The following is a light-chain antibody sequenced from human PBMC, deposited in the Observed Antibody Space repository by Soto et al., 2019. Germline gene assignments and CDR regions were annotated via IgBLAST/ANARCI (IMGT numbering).Light chain of an antibody. Sequence: EIVLTQSPDTLSLSPGERATLSCRASQSLSSYLAWYQQKPGQAPRLLIYDASERATGIPARFSGGGSETDFTLPISSLEPEDFGVYYCQQRANWPITFGQGTRVEIK. CDR1: QSLSSY. J-gene: IGKJ5*01. CDR2: DAS. CDR3: QQRANWPIT. V-gene: IGKV3-11*01.